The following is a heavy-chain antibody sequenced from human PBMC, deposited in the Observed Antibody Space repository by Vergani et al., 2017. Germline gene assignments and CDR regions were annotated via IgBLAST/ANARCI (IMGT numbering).Heavy chain of an antibody. J-gene: IGHJ4*02. CDR3: ARAHGYGSSTSCSDYFDY. Sequence: QVQLQESGPGLVKPSETLSLTCTVSGGSISSYYWSWIRQPPGKGLEWIGYIYYRGSPYYNPSLKSRVTISVDTSKNQFSLKLSSVTAADTAVYYCARAHGYGSSTSCSDYFDYWGQGTLVTVSS. V-gene: IGHV4-59*12. D-gene: IGHD2-2*01. CDR1: GGSISSYY. CDR2: IYYRGSP.